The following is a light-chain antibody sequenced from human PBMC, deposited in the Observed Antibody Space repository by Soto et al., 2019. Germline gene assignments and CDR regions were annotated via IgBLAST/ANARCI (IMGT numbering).Light chain of an antibody. J-gene: IGLJ1*01. Sequence: QSALTQPASVSGSPGQSITISCTGTSSDVGGYNFVSWYQQLPGKAPKLIIYDVSNRPSGVSNLFASSKSGTTASLTISGPQAEEEADYYCSSYASSSTLVFGTGTKVTVL. CDR2: DVS. V-gene: IGLV2-14*01. CDR3: SSYASSSTLV. CDR1: SSDVGGYNF.